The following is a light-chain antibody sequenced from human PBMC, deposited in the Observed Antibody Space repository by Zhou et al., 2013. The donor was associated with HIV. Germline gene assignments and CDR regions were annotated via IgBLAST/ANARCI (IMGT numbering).Light chain of an antibody. CDR3: QQFGTSQWT. V-gene: IGKV3-20*01. Sequence: EIVLTQSPGTLSLSPGERATLSCRASQRISSSYLAWYQQKPGQAPRLLIYGASSRATGIPDRFSGSGSGTDFTLTVSRLEPEDFGVYYCQQFGTSQWTFGQGTKVEIK. CDR1: QRISSSY. J-gene: IGKJ1*01. CDR2: GAS.